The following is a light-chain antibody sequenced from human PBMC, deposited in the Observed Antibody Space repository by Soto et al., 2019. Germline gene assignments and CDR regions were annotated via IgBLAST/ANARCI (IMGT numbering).Light chain of an antibody. Sequence: QSALTQPASVSGSPGQSITISCTGTSSDVGGYNYVSWYQQHPGKAPKLMIYDVSNRPSGVSNRFSGSKSGNTASLTISWLQAEDEADYYCSSYTSSSTLVFGGGTKVTVL. V-gene: IGLV2-14*01. CDR2: DVS. J-gene: IGLJ2*01. CDR3: SSYTSSSTLV. CDR1: SSDVGGYNY.